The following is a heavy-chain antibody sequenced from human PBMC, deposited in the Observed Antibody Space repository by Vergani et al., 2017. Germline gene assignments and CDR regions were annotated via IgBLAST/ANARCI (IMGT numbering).Heavy chain of an antibody. CDR1: GFTFSSYS. D-gene: IGHD6-19*01. CDR2: ISSSSSTI. CDR3: AGDHGLGYYYXMDV. V-gene: IGHV3-48*04. J-gene: IGHJ6*03. Sequence: EVQLVESGGGLVQPGGSLRLSCAASGFTFSSYSMNWVRQAPGKGLEWVSYISSSSSTIYYADSVKGRFSISGDNAKNSLYLQMNSLRAEDTAVYYCAGDHGLGYYYXMDVWGKGTTVTVSS.